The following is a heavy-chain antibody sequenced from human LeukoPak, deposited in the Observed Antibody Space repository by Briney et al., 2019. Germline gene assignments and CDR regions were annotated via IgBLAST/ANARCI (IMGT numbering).Heavy chain of an antibody. D-gene: IGHD1-26*01. CDR3: ARAIVGAPAFDY. CDR1: GFTFSSYW. CDR2: INTDGSST. J-gene: IGHJ4*02. Sequence: GGSLRLSCAASGFTFSSYWMHWVRQAPGKGLVWVSRINTDGSSTSYADSVKGRFTISRDNAQNTLYLQMNSLRAEDTAVYYCARAIVGAPAFDYWGQGTLVTVSS. V-gene: IGHV3-74*01.